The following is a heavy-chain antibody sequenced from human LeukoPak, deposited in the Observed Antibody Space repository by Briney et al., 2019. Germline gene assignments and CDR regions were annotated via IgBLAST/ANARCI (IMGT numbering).Heavy chain of an antibody. CDR1: GGSISTYY. CDR2: VYRSGDT. CDR3: ARDDFEYSVHNGMDV. Sequence: SETLSLTCSVSGGSISTYYWSWIRQPAGKGLEWIGRVYRSGDTNYNPSLKSRVTMSVDTSKNQISLRLRSVTAADTAVYYCARDDFEYSVHNGMDVWGQGTTVTVSS. V-gene: IGHV4-4*07. D-gene: IGHD3-9*01. J-gene: IGHJ6*02.